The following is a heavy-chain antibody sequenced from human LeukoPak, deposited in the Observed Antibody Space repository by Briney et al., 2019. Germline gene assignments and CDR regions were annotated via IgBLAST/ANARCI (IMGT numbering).Heavy chain of an antibody. Sequence: SETLSLTCIVSGYSISSDYYWGWIRQSPGKGLEWIGSIYHSGSTYYNPSLKSRVTISVDTSKSQFSLKLNSVTAADTAVYYCATVRITMVRGVIPFDPWGQGTLVTVSS. CDR2: IYHSGST. CDR3: ATVRITMVRGVIPFDP. V-gene: IGHV4-38-2*02. D-gene: IGHD3-10*01. CDR1: GYSISSDYY. J-gene: IGHJ5*02.